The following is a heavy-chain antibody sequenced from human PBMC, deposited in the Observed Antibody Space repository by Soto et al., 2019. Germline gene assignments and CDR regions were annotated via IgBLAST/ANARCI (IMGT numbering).Heavy chain of an antibody. Sequence: GGSLRLSCSASGFTFSSYWMHWVRQAPGKGLVWVSRINSDGSSTSYADPVKGRFTISRDNAKNTLYLQMNSLRAEDTAVYYCARDQYYDFWSGYYPPHYYYGMDVWGQGTTVTVSS. J-gene: IGHJ6*02. CDR1: GFTFSSYW. V-gene: IGHV3-74*01. D-gene: IGHD3-3*01. CDR3: ARDQYYDFWSGYYPPHYYYGMDV. CDR2: INSDGSST.